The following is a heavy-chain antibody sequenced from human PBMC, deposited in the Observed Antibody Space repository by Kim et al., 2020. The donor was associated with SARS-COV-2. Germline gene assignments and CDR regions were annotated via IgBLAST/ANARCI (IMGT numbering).Heavy chain of an antibody. Sequence: GGSLRLSCAASGFTFSNAWMSWVRQAPGKGLEWVGRIKSKTDGGTTDYAAPVKGRFTISRDDSKNTLYLQMNSLKTEDTAVYYCTTVNGYYGSGSYYTTPPPEDYWGQGTLVTVSS. V-gene: IGHV3-15*01. D-gene: IGHD3-10*01. CDR3: TTVNGYYGSGSYYTTPPPEDY. J-gene: IGHJ4*02. CDR1: GFTFSNAW. CDR2: IKSKTDGGTT.